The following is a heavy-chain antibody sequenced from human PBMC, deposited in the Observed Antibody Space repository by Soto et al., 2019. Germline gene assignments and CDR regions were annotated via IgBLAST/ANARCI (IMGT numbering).Heavy chain of an antibody. J-gene: IGHJ5*02. CDR2: IYWDDDK. Sequence: SGPTLVKPTQTLTLTCTFSGFSLSTSGVGVGWIRQPPGKALEWLALIYWDDDKRYSPSLKSRLTITKDTSKNQVVLTMTNMDPVDTATYYCALTSSSWYEGPPFHWFDPWGQGTLVTVSS. V-gene: IGHV2-5*02. CDR3: ALTSSSWYEGPPFHWFDP. CDR1: GFSLSTSGVG. D-gene: IGHD6-13*01.